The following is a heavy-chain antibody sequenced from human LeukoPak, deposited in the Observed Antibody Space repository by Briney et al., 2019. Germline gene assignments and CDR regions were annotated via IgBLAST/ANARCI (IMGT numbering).Heavy chain of an antibody. CDR3: ASHTYYYGSGSGHKRFDH. Sequence: GASPWVSSVASRGTFTVDAISTVPQAPGQGRGWRGGIIPIFGAANYTQTLQGRVTITPEESTSTAYLELSSLSSEDTAVYYFASHTYYYGSGSGHKRFDHWGQGTLVTVSS. J-gene: IGHJ5*02. V-gene: IGHV1-69*01. CDR1: RGTFTVDA. CDR2: IIPIFGAA. D-gene: IGHD3-10*01.